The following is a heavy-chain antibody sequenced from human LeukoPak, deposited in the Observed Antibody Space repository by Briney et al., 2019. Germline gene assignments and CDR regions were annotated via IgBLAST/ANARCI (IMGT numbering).Heavy chain of an antibody. CDR2: ISSSSSYI. J-gene: IGHJ6*03. CDR3: ARGEMATILDYYYYMDV. V-gene: IGHV3-21*01. Sequence: PGGSLRLSCAASGYTFSSNSMNWVRQAPGKGLEWVSSISSSSSYIYYADSVKGRFTISRDNAKNSLYLQMNSLRAEDTAVYYCARGEMATILDYYYYMDVWGKGTTVTVSS. CDR1: GYTFSSNS. D-gene: IGHD5-24*01.